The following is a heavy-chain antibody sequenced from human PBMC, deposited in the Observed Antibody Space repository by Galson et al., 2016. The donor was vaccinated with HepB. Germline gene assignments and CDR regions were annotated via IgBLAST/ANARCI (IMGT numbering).Heavy chain of an antibody. J-gene: IGHJ4*02. D-gene: IGHD3-22*01. Sequence: SLRLSCAASGLTLDDDSMRWVRQAPGEGLEWLSLTSWDGDDSYHAESVKRRLTISRDNTRNILSLQMNRLRTEDTAVYYCVKGGNCSDSRGSYTYFDYWGQGTLVTVSS. V-gene: IGHV3-43*01. CDR2: TSWDGDDS. CDR1: GLTLDDDS. CDR3: VKGGNCSDSRGSYTYFDY.